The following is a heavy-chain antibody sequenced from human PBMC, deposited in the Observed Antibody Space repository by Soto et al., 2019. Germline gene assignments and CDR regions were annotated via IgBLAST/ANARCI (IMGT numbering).Heavy chain of an antibody. D-gene: IGHD2-21*01. Sequence: GGSLRLSCAASGFTFSNYAMNWVRQAPGKGLEWVSGISDSGDSTFYADSVKGRFTISRDNSKNTLYLQLSSLRAEDTAIYYCAKGRCASCYFADYWGQGSLVTVSS. CDR1: GFTFSNYA. CDR3: AKGRCASCYFADY. V-gene: IGHV3-23*01. CDR2: ISDSGDST. J-gene: IGHJ4*02.